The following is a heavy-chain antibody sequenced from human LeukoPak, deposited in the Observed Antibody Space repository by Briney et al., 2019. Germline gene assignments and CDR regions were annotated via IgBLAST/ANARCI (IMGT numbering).Heavy chain of an antibody. J-gene: IGHJ5*02. CDR3: ARDHRGYGWFDL. CDR2: ISSSGSTI. D-gene: IGHD2-15*01. Sequence: GGSLRLSCAASGFTFSNYEMNWARQAPGEGLEWVSYISSSGSTIYYAASVKGRFTVSRDNAKTSLYLQMNSLRAEDTAVYYCARDHRGYGWFDLWGQGTLVTVSS. V-gene: IGHV3-48*03. CDR1: GFTFSNYE.